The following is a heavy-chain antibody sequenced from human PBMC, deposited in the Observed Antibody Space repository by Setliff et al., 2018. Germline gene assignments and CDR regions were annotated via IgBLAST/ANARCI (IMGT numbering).Heavy chain of an antibody. CDR1: GGTFSSYG. CDR3: ARSPALLGIVYLDP. Sequence: SVKVSCKASGGTFSSYGISWVRQAPGQGLEWLGGTIPNFGTTNYAQEFQGRVTIITDESTSTAYMELSSLRSEDTAVYYCARSPALLGIVYLDPWGQGTRVTVSS. CDR2: TIPNFGTT. D-gene: IGHD2-15*01. J-gene: IGHJ5*02. V-gene: IGHV1-69*05.